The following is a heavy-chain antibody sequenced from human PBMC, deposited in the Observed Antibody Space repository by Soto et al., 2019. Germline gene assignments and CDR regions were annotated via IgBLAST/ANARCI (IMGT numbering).Heavy chain of an antibody. J-gene: IGHJ5*02. CDR2: IYWDDDK. D-gene: IGHD6-13*01. CDR1: GFSLSTRGVG. V-gene: IGHV2-5*02. Sequence: QITLKESGPPLVKPTQTLTLTCTFSGFSLSTRGVGVGWIRQPPGKALEWLALIYWDDDKRYSPSLKSRLTITKDTSKNQVVLTMTNMDPVDTATYYCAHRRADGTFDPWGQGTLVTVSS. CDR3: AHRRADGTFDP.